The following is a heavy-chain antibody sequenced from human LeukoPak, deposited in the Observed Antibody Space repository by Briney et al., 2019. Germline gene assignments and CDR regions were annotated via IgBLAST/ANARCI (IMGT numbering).Heavy chain of an antibody. CDR2: RYYSGST. CDR1: GGSISRGSYY. Sequence: SETLSLTCTVSGGSISRGSYYWGWIRQPPGKGLEWIGDRYYSGSTFYNPSLKSRVTISVDRSKNQFSLKLSSVTAADTAVYYCARAYYECFDYWGQGTLVTVSS. V-gene: IGHV4-39*07. CDR3: ARAYYECFDY. D-gene: IGHD3-22*01. J-gene: IGHJ4*02.